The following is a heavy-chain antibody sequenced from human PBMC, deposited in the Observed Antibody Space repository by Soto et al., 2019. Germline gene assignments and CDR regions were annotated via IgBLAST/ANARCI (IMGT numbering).Heavy chain of an antibody. CDR3: ARVQVYDSSGYYYDYFDY. V-gene: IGHV4-30-4*01. CDR2: IYYSENT. Sequence: QVQLQESGPGLVKPSQTLSLTCTVSGGSISSGDYYWSRIRQPPGKGLEWIGYIYYSENTYYNPSLKSRVSISVDTSKNHFSLKLSSVTAADSAVYYCARVQVYDSSGYYYDYFDYWGQGTLVTVSS. CDR1: GGSISSGDYY. J-gene: IGHJ4*02. D-gene: IGHD3-22*01.